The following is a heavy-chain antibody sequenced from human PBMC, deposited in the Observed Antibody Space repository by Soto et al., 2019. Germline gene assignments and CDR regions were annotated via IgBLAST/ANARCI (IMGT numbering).Heavy chain of an antibody. CDR1: GYNFNRYW. J-gene: IGHJ4*01. Sequence: GESLKISCQGSGYNFNRYWIGWMRQMPGKGLEWMAIIFPGDSDTKYSPSFQGQVTISADKSINTAYLQWSSLKASDTAMYFCARQNFAANVPDFWGPGTLVTVSS. V-gene: IGHV5-51*01. CDR2: IFPGDSDT. CDR3: ARQNFAANVPDF. D-gene: IGHD2-15*01.